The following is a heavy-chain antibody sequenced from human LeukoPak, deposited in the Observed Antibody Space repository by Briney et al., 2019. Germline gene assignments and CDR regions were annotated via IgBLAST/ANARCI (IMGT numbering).Heavy chain of an antibody. Sequence: GGSLRLSCAASGFSFSNYWMSWVRQAPGKGLEWVASIRQDGGERYYVDSVRGRFTISRDNAEDSLYLQMNSLRAEDTAVYYCARDSVDTVMVTKFDSWGQGSLVTVSS. CDR3: ARDSVDTVMVTKFDS. CDR2: IRQDGGER. V-gene: IGHV3-7*01. D-gene: IGHD5-18*01. J-gene: IGHJ4*02. CDR1: GFSFSNYW.